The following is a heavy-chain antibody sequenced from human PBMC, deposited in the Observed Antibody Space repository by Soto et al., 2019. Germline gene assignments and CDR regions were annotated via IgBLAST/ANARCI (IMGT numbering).Heavy chain of an antibody. CDR2: IYYSGST. CDR3: ARVTVVVAATIDY. Sequence: PSETLSLTCTVSGGSISSGGYYWSWIRQHPGKGLEWIGYIYYSGSTYYNPSLKSRVTISVDTSKNQFSLKLSSVTAADTAVYYCARVTVVVAATIDYWGQGTLVTVSS. D-gene: IGHD2-15*01. J-gene: IGHJ4*02. V-gene: IGHV4-31*03. CDR1: GGSISSGGYY.